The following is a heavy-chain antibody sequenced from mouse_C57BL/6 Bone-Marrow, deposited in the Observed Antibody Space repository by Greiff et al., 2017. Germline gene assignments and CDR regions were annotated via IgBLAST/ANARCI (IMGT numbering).Heavy chain of an antibody. Sequence: VQVEEAGGERGKRGGSVKMSCKASGYTFTSYWITWVKQRPGQGLEWIGDIYPGSGSTNYNEKFKSKATLTVDTSSSTAYIQLSSLTSEDSAVYYCARSERGASFAYWGQGTLVTVSA. CDR2: IYPGSGST. J-gene: IGHJ3*01. CDR3: ARSERGASFAY. CDR1: GYTFTSYW. V-gene: IGHV1-55*01.